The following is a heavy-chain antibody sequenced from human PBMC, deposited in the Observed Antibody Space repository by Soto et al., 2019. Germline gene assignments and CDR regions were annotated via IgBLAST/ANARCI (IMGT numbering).Heavy chain of an antibody. CDR3: ARESCSGGSCYSGTNFDY. CDR1: GFTFSSYG. D-gene: IGHD2-15*01. Sequence: QVQLVESGGGVVQPGRSLRLSCAASGFTFSSYGMHWVRQAPGKGLEWVAVIWYDGSNKYYADSVKGRFTISRDNSKNTLYLQMNSLRAEDTAVYYCARESCSGGSCYSGTNFDYWGQGTLVTVSS. J-gene: IGHJ4*02. V-gene: IGHV3-33*01. CDR2: IWYDGSNK.